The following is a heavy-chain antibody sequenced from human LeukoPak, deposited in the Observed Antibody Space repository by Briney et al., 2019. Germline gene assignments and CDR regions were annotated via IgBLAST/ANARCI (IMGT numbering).Heavy chain of an antibody. D-gene: IGHD4-17*01. CDR3: ATGSRTTVTTRDAFDI. CDR1: GYTFTSYY. J-gene: IGHJ3*02. CDR2: IIPIFGTA. Sequence: SVKVSCKASGYTFTSYYMNWVRQAPGQGLEWMGGIIPIFGTANYAQKFQGRVTITADKSTSTAYMELSSLRSEDTAVYYCATGSRTTVTTRDAFDIWGQGTMVTVSS. V-gene: IGHV1-69*06.